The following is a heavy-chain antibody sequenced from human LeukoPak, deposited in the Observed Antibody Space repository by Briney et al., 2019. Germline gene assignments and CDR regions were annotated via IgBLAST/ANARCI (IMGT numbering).Heavy chain of an antibody. CDR1: GFTFSSYG. CDR3: AIVGISGCSGGSCYLIY. D-gene: IGHD2-15*01. Sequence: PGGSLRLSCAASGFTFSSYGMHWVRQAPGKGLEWVGRTRNKANSYTTEYAASVKGRFTISRDDSKNSLYLQMNSLKTEDTAVYYCAIVGISGCSGGSCYLIYWGQGTLVTVSS. V-gene: IGHV3-72*01. J-gene: IGHJ4*02. CDR2: TRNKANSYTT.